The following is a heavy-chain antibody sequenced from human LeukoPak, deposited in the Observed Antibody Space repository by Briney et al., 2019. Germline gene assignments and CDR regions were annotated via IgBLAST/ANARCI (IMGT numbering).Heavy chain of an antibody. CDR3: ATLYYYDSSGYPKFFSH. CDR2: IYHSGST. Sequence: SETLSLTCAVSGGSISSGGYSWSWIRQPPGKGLEWIGYIYHSGSTYYNPSLRSRVTISVDTSKNQFSLKLSSVTAADTAVYYCATLYYYDSSGYPKFFSHWGQGTLVTVSS. J-gene: IGHJ4*02. CDR1: GGSISSGGYS. V-gene: IGHV4-30-2*03. D-gene: IGHD3-22*01.